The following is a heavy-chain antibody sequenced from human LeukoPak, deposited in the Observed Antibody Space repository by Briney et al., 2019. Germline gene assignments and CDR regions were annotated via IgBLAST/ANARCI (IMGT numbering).Heavy chain of an antibody. CDR1: GYTFTRYG. Sequence: ASVKVSCKASGYTFTRYGISWVRQAPGQGLEWMGWISAYNGNTNSAQKLQGRVTMTTDTSTSTAYMELRSLRSDDTAVYYCARGSYSSSWWDNWFDPWGQGTLVTVSS. CDR2: ISAYNGNT. D-gene: IGHD6-13*01. CDR3: ARGSYSSSWWDNWFDP. J-gene: IGHJ5*02. V-gene: IGHV1-18*01.